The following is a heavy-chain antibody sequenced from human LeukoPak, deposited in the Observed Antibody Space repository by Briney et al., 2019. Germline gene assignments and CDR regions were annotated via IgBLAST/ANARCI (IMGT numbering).Heavy chain of an antibody. V-gene: IGHV3-74*01. CDR2: INDDGSAT. J-gene: IGHJ4*02. CDR3: AREILAPGKTHDY. Sequence: GGSLRLSCAASGFTFSNYWMHWVRQVPGEGLVWVSRINDDGSATFYADSVEGRFTISRDNAKNTLFLQINSLRAEDTAVYYCAREILAPGKTHDYWGQGTLVTVSS. CDR1: GFTFSNYW.